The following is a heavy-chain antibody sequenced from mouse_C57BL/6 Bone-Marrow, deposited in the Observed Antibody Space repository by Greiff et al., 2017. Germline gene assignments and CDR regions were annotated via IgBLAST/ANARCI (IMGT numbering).Heavy chain of an antibody. J-gene: IGHJ4*01. CDR1: GYAFSSSW. Sequence: VKLVESGPELVKPGASVKISCKASGYAFSSSWMNWVKQRPGKGLEWIGRIYPGDGDTNYNGKFKGKATLTADKSSSTAYMQLSSLTSEDSAVYFCARRTTVANYYAMDYWGQGTSVTVSS. V-gene: IGHV1-82*01. CDR3: ARRTTVANYYAMDY. D-gene: IGHD1-1*01. CDR2: IYPGDGDT.